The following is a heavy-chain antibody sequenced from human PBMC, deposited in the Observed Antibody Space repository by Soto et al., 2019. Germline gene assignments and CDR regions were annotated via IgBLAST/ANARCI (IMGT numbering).Heavy chain of an antibody. V-gene: IGHV3-23*01. CDR1: GFTFSGYA. CDR3: AKGRGGQQATWYFDL. J-gene: IGHJ2*01. CDR2: TNGGGGGT. Sequence: EVQLLESGGGLVQPGGSLRLSGAASGFTFSGYAMSWVRQAPGKGLKWASTVTNGGGGGTYYADSVRGRFTISRDNSKNTLYLQMNSLRAEDSAVYYCAKGRGGQQATWYFDLWGRGTLVTVSS.